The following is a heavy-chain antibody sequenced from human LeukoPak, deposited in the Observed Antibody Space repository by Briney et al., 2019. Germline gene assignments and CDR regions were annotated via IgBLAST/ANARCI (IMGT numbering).Heavy chain of an antibody. V-gene: IGHV3-21*01. Sequence: GGSLRLSCAASGFTFSSYSMNWVRQAPGKGLEWVSSIINISSYIYYADSVKGRFTITTNNAKNSMYLQMNSLRAEDTDVYYCASDPNIAGAGPTADPAFDYWGQGTLVTVSP. CDR2: IINISSYI. CDR3: ASDPNIAGAGPTADPAFDY. D-gene: IGHD1-26*01. J-gene: IGHJ4*02. CDR1: GFTFSSYS.